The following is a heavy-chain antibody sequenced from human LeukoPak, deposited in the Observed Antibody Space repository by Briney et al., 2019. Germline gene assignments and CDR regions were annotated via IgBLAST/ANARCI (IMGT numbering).Heavy chain of an antibody. Sequence: EPSETLSLTCTVSGGSIGSSGYYWGWIRQPPGKGLEWIGNIYYSGSTYYNPSLKSRVTISVDTSKSQFSLKLSAVTASDTAVYYCARNIVGGVDFDYWGQGTLVTASS. CDR3: ARNIVGGVDFDY. CDR1: GGSIGSSGYY. D-gene: IGHD1-26*01. J-gene: IGHJ4*02. CDR2: IYYSGST. V-gene: IGHV4-39*01.